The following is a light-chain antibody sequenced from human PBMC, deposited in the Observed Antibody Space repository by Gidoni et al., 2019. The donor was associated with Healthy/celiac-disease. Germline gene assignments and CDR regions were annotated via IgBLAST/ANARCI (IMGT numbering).Light chain of an antibody. Sequence: EIVMTPSPATLTVSPGERATLSCRSSQSVSSNLAWYQQKPGQAPRLLIYGASTRATSIPARFSGSGSGTEFTLTISSLQSEDFAVYYCQQYNNWPPITFGQGTRLEIK. CDR2: GAS. J-gene: IGKJ5*01. V-gene: IGKV3-15*01. CDR1: QSVSSN. CDR3: QQYNNWPPIT.